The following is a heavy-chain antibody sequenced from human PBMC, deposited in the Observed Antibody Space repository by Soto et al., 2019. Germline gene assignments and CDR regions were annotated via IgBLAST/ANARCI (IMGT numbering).Heavy chain of an antibody. V-gene: IGHV3-23*01. CDR1: GFTFSTYT. D-gene: IGHD3-9*01. CDR3: AKDRHPDSIWTFGW. J-gene: IGHJ4*02. CDR2: IFGGSGGA. Sequence: GGSLRLSCAASGFTFSTYTMSWVRQIPGKGLEWVSAIFGGSGGATYADSVKGRFTISRDNSKNMLFLQMDSLRDDDTAIYYYAKDRHPDSIWTFGWWGQGTQVTVSS.